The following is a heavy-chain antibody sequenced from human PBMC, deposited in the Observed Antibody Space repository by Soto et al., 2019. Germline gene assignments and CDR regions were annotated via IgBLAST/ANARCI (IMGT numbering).Heavy chain of an antibody. Sequence: QVQLQESGPGLVKPSETLSLTCTVSGGSISSYYWNWIRQPPGKGLEWIGYIYYSGSTNYNPSLKRRVTISVDTSKNQFSLKLSSVTAADTTVYYCASSNIAAAGFYYYGMDVWGRGTTVTVSS. CDR1: GGSISSYY. CDR3: ASSNIAAAGFYYYGMDV. CDR2: IYYSGST. V-gene: IGHV4-59*01. D-gene: IGHD6-13*01. J-gene: IGHJ6*02.